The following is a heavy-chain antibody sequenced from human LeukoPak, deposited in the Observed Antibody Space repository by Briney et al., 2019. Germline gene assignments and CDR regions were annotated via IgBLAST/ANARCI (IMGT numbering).Heavy chain of an antibody. CDR2: IYYSGST. V-gene: IGHV4-31*03. Sequence: SETLSLTCTVSGGSISSGGYYWSWIRQHPGKGLEWIGYIYYSGSTYYNPSLKSRVTISVDTSKNQFSLKLSSVTAADTAVYYCARHLAAADRYYFDYWGQGTLVTVSS. D-gene: IGHD6-25*01. CDR3: ARHLAAADRYYFDY. CDR1: GGSISSGGYY. J-gene: IGHJ4*02.